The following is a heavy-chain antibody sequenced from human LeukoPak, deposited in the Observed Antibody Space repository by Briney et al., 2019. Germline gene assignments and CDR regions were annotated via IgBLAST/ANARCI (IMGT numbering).Heavy chain of an antibody. CDR3: AREGGDGSYWPYDY. V-gene: IGHV4-4*07. D-gene: IGHD1-26*01. Sequence: PSETLSLTCTVSGVSIINYYWSWIRQPAGKGLEWIGRIYTSGSTNYNPSLKSRVTMSVDTSTNQFSLKLSSVTAADTAVYYCAREGGDGSYWPYDYWGQGTLVTVSS. J-gene: IGHJ4*02. CDR1: GVSIINYY. CDR2: IYTSGST.